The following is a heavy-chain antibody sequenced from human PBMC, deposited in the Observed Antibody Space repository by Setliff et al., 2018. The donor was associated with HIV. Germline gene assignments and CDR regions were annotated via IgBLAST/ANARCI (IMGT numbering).Heavy chain of an antibody. Sequence: ASETLSLTCAVYNGSFSEYYWTWVRQPPGKELEWIGEISHGGRSTYNPSLKSRVAISVDTSKNQFSLKLNTVTAADTALYFCALLEVPLIEGISPAPWGQGTLVTVSS. J-gene: IGHJ5*02. CDR2: ISHGGRS. CDR3: ALLEVPLIEGISPAP. CDR1: NGSFSEYY. V-gene: IGHV4-34*01. D-gene: IGHD3-22*01.